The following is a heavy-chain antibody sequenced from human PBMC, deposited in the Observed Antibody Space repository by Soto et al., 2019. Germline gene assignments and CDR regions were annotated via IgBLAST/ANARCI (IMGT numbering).Heavy chain of an antibody. V-gene: IGHV1-46*01. CDR1: GYTLTSYY. D-gene: IGHD2-15*01. J-gene: IGHJ6*02. Sequence: QVQLVQSGAEVKKPGASVKVSCKASGYTLTSYYIHWVRQPPGQGLEWMGIINPSGGSTTYAQKFQGRVTRTRDTSTSTVYMEVRSLRSDDTALYYCARGICSGGSCSSHSYYYYYALDVWGQGTTVSVSS. CDR3: ARGICSGGSCSSHSYYYYYALDV. CDR2: INPSGGST.